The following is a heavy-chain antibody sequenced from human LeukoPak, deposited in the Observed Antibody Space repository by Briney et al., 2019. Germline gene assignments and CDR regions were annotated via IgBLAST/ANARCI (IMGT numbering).Heavy chain of an antibody. J-gene: IGHJ4*02. V-gene: IGHV3-23*01. CDR3: AKASDSDFWSGYYGNYFDL. Sequence: GGSLRLSCAASGFTFSSYAMSWVRQAPGKGLEWVSTIGGSGGSTYYADPVKGRFTISRDNSKNTLYVQMNSLRAEDTAEYYCAKASDSDFWSGYYGNYFDLWGQGTLVTVSS. CDR1: GFTFSSYA. CDR2: IGGSGGST. D-gene: IGHD3-3*01.